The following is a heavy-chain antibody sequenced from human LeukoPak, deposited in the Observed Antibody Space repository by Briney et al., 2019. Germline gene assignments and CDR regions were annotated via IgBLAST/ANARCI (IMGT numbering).Heavy chain of an antibody. V-gene: IGHV4-34*01. D-gene: IGHD3-3*01. CDR1: GGSFSGYY. CDR2: INHSGST. CDR3: AMAYYDFWSGYSYEYFQH. J-gene: IGHJ1*01. Sequence: PSETLSLTCAVYGGSFSGYYWSWIRQPPGKGLEWIGEINHSGSTNYNPSLKSRVTISVDTSKNQFSLKLSSVTAADTAVYYCAMAYYDFWSGYSYEYFQHWGQGTLVTVSS.